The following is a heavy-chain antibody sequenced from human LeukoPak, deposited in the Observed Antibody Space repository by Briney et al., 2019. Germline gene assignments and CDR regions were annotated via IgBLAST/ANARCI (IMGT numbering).Heavy chain of an antibody. D-gene: IGHD3-10*02. CDR3: AELGITMIGGV. CDR1: GFTFSTFS. Sequence: GGSLRLSCAASGFTFSTFSMNWVRQAPGKGLEWVSSISSSSSHIFYADSVKGRFTISRDNAKNPLYLQMNSLRAEDTAVYYCAELGITMIGGVWGKGTTVTISS. V-gene: IGHV3-21*01. J-gene: IGHJ6*04. CDR2: ISSSSSHI.